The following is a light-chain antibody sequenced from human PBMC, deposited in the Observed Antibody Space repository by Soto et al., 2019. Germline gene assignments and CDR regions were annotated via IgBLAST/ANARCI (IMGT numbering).Light chain of an antibody. CDR1: QSISDY. V-gene: IGKV1-39*01. J-gene: IGKJ3*01. Sequence: DIQMTQAPSSLSASVGDRGAITCRATQSISDYLNWYQQKPGRALKLLIYGASNLQSGVPSRFSGSGSGTDFTLTISGVQPEDFGIYYCQQSYSSPVTLGPGTNVDVK. CDR2: GAS. CDR3: QQSYSSPVT.